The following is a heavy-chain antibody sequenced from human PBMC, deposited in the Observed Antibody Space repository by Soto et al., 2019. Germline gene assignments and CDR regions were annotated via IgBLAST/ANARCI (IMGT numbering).Heavy chain of an antibody. D-gene: IGHD3-22*01. V-gene: IGHV1-69*05. Sequence: QVQLVQSGAEVKKPGSSVKVSCKASGGTFSSYAISWVRQAPGQGLEWMGGIIPIFGTANYAQKFQGRVTITXXEXTXXAYMELSSLRSEDTAVYYCARVGDSSGYYYFYFDYWGQGTLVTVSS. CDR2: IIPIFGTA. J-gene: IGHJ4*02. CDR3: ARVGDSSGYYYFYFDY. CDR1: GGTFSSYA.